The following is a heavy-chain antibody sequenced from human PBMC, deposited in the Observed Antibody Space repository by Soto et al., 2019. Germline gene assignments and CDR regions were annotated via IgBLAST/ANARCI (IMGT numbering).Heavy chain of an antibody. D-gene: IGHD3-3*01. J-gene: IGHJ6*03. Sequence: SETLSLTCTVSGGSISSSSYYWGWIRQPPGKGLEWIGSIYYSGSTYYNPSLKSRVTISVDTSKNQFSLKLSSVTAADTAVYYCARTAPHYDFWSGRNYYYYMDVWGKGTTVTVSS. CDR3: ARTAPHYDFWSGRNYYYYMDV. CDR2: IYYSGST. CDR1: GGSISSSSYY. V-gene: IGHV4-39*01.